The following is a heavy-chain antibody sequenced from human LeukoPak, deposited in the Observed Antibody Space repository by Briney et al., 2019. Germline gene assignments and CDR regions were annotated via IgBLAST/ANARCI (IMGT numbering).Heavy chain of an antibody. CDR1: GYSISSGYY. J-gene: IGHJ4*02. D-gene: IGHD3-3*01. CDR2: IYHSGST. CDR3: ARHQVRALRFLEVYFDY. V-gene: IGHV4-38-2*01. Sequence: KPSETLSLTCAVSGYSISSGYYWGWIRQPPGKGLEWIGSIYHSGSTYYNPSLKSRVTISVDTSKNQFSLKLSSVTAADTAAYYCARHQVRALRFLEVYFDYWGQGTLVTVSS.